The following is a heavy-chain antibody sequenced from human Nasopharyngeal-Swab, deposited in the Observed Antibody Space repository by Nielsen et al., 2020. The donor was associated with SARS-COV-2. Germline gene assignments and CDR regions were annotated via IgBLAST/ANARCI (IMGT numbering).Heavy chain of an antibody. Sequence: SETLSLTCTVSGGSISSSSYYWGWIRQPPGKGLEWIGSIYYSGSTYYNPSLKSRVTISVDTSKNQFSLKLSSVTAADTAVYYCARAKRAARHFDYWGQGTLVTVSS. V-gene: IGHV4-39*01. CDR2: IYYSGST. CDR1: GGSISSSSYY. J-gene: IGHJ4*02. D-gene: IGHD6-6*01. CDR3: ARAKRAARHFDY.